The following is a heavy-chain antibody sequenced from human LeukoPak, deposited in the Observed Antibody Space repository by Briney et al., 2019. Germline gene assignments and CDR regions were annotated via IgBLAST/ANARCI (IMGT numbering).Heavy chain of an antibody. CDR3: ARARNVLLWFGEGNYYGMDV. CDR2: INTNTGNP. CDR1: GYTFTYRY. D-gene: IGHD3-10*01. Sequence: ASVKVSCKASGYTFTYRYLHWVRQAPGQGLEWMGWINTNTGNPTYAQGFTGRFVFSLDTSVSTAYLQISSLKAEDTAVYYCARARNVLLWFGEGNYYGMDVWGQGTTVTVSS. J-gene: IGHJ6*02. V-gene: IGHV7-4-1*02.